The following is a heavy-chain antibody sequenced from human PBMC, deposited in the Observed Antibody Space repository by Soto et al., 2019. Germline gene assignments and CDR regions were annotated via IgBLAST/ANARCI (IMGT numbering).Heavy chain of an antibody. Sequence: QVQLVESGGGVVQPGRSLRLSCAASGFTFSSYAMHWVRQAPGKGLEWVAVISYDGSNKYYADSVKGRFTISRDNSKNTLYLQMNSLRAEDTAVYYCARDLPGATHYRWGQGTLVTVSS. D-gene: IGHD1-26*01. CDR2: ISYDGSNK. CDR3: ARDLPGATHYR. J-gene: IGHJ5*02. CDR1: GFTFSSYA. V-gene: IGHV3-30-3*01.